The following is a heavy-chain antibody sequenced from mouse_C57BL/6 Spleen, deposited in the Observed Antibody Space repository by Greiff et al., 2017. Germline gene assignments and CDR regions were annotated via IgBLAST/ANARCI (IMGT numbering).Heavy chain of an antibody. CDR3: ARGPSPGAMDY. D-gene: IGHD4-1*01. CDR2: IDPSDSDT. J-gene: IGHJ4*01. Sequence: QVQLQQPGAELVRPGSSVKLSCKASGYTFTSYWMHWVKQRPIQGLEWIGNIDPSDSDTHYNQKFKDKATLTVDKSSSTAYMQLSSLTSEDSAVYYCARGPSPGAMDYWGQGTSVTVAS. CDR1: GYTFTSYW. V-gene: IGHV1-52*01.